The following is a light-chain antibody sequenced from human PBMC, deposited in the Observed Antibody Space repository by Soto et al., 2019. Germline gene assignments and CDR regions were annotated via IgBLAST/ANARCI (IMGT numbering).Light chain of an antibody. J-gene: IGKJ1*01. CDR1: QSINAN. V-gene: IGKV3-11*01. CDR2: HAS. CDR3: QQRSNWPPWT. Sequence: TQSPATLSLSPGERATLSCRASQSINANLAWYQQSPGRAPRLFIYHASNRATGIPARFSGSGSGTDFTLTISSLEPEDFAVYYCQQRSNWPPWTFGQGTKVDI.